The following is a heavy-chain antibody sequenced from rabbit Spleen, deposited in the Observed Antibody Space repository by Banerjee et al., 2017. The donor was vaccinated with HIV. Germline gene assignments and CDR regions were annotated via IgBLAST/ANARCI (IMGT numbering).Heavy chain of an antibody. CDR1: GFTLSSYY. V-gene: IGHV1S7*01. J-gene: IGHJ4*01. CDR2: IDPVFGIT. Sequence: QLKESGGGLVQPGGSLKLSCKASGFTLSSYYMNWVRQAPGKGLEWIGYIDPVFGITYYAIWVNGRFSISSHNAQNTLYLQLNSLTVADTATYFCARDGGDYGPYYFDLWGPGTLVTVS. CDR3: ARDGGDYGPYYFDL. D-gene: IGHD2-1*01.